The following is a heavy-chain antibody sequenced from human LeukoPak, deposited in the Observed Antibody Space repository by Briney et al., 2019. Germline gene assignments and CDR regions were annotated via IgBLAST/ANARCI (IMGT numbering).Heavy chain of an antibody. D-gene: IGHD2-21*01. CDR3: AREYSRSVVAGSRPDL. Sequence: PSETLALTCSVSGGSLSSSSYYWGWIRPSPGKGLEWIGGMYYRETTYENKSLKSRLTLSIDTSNNHFSLQLTSVTAAATAVYFCAREYSRSVVAGSRPDLWGQGLLVTVSS. CDR2: MYYRETT. J-gene: IGHJ4*02. V-gene: IGHV4-39*02. CDR1: GGSLSSSSYY.